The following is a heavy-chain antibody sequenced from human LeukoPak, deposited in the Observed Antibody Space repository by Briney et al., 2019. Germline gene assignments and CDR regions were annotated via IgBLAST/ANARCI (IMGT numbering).Heavy chain of an antibody. J-gene: IGHJ3*02. CDR1: GFTFSSYA. CDR3: AKDTSGYDSFDI. V-gene: IGHV3-23*01. CDR2: ISGSGGST. D-gene: IGHD5-12*01. Sequence: GGSLRLSCAASGFTFSSYAMSWVRQAPGKGLEWVSAISGSGGSTYYADSVEGRFTISRDNSKNTLYLQMNSLRAEDTAVYYCAKDTSGYDSFDIWGQGTMVTVSS.